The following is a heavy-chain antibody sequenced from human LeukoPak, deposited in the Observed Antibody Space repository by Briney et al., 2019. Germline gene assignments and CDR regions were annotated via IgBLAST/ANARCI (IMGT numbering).Heavy chain of an antibody. CDR1: GFTFSSYG. J-gene: IGHJ4*01. Sequence: GGSLRLSCAASGFTFSSYGMHWVRQAPGKGLEGVAVIWYDGSNKYYADSVKGRFTISRDNSKNTLYLQMNSLRAEDTAVYYCASLILTGDGDYWGQGTLATVSS. V-gene: IGHV3-33*01. D-gene: IGHD7-27*01. CDR2: IWYDGSNK. CDR3: ASLILTGDGDY.